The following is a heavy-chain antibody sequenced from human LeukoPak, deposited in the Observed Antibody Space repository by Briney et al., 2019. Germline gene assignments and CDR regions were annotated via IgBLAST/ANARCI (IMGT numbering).Heavy chain of an antibody. V-gene: IGHV4-4*07. Sequence: SETLSLTCTVSGGSISRYYWSWLRQPPGKGLEWIGCIYTSGSTNYNPSLKSRVTMSVDTSKNQFSLKLSSVTAADTAVYYCARDRSGWIRADAFDIWGQGTMVTVSS. D-gene: IGHD6-19*01. CDR1: GGSISRYY. J-gene: IGHJ3*02. CDR3: ARDRSGWIRADAFDI. CDR2: IYTSGST.